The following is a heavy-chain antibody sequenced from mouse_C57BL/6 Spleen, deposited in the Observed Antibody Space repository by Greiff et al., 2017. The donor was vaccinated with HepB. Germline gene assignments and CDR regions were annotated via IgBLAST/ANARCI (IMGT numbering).Heavy chain of an antibody. CDR3: TLITTVGAPMDY. J-gene: IGHJ4*01. D-gene: IGHD1-1*01. V-gene: IGHV14-1*01. CDR2: IDPEDGDT. Sequence: DVKLQESGAELVRPGASVKLSCTASGFNIKDYYMHWVKQRPEQGLEWIGRIDPEDGDTEYAPKFQGKATMTADTSSNTAYLQLSSLTSEDTAVYYCTLITTVGAPMDYWGQGTSVTVSS. CDR1: GFNIKDYY.